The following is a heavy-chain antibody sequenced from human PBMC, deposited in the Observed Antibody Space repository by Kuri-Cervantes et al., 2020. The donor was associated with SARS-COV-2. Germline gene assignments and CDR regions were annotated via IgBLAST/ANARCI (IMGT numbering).Heavy chain of an antibody. V-gene: IGHV1-2*02. J-gene: IGHJ4*02. CDR2: INPNSGGT. D-gene: IGHD3-10*01. Sequence: ASVKVSCKASGYTFTGYHMHWVRQAPGQGHEWMGWINPNSGGTNYAQKFQGRVTMTRDTSISTAYMELSRLRSDDTAVYYCAREGITTVRGVTFDYWGQGTLVTVSS. CDR3: AREGITTVRGVTFDY. CDR1: GYTFTGYH.